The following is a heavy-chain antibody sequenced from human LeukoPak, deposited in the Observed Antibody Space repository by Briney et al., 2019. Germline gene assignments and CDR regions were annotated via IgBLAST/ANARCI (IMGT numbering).Heavy chain of an antibody. V-gene: IGHV4-59*01. CDR2: IYYSGST. Sequence: SETLSLTCTVSGGSISSYYWSWIRQPPGKGLEWIGYIYYSGSTNYNPSLKSRVTISVDTSKNQFSLKLSSVTAADTAVCYCVGVDTALVPLDSWGQGTLITVSS. CDR3: VGVDTALVPLDS. D-gene: IGHD5-18*01. CDR1: GGSISSYY. J-gene: IGHJ4*02.